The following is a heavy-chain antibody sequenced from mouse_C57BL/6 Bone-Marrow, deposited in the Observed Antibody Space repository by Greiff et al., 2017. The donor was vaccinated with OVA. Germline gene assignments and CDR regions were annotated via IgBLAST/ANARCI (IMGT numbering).Heavy chain of an antibody. Sequence: QVQLQQSGAELVMPGASVKLSCKASGYTFTSYWMHWVKQRPGQGLEWIGEIDPSDSYTNYNQKFKGKSTLTVDKSSSTAYMQLSSLTSEDSAVYYCARGPYDVRGYWGQGTTLTVSS. CDR3: ARGPYDVRGY. V-gene: IGHV1-69*01. D-gene: IGHD2-3*01. CDR2: IDPSDSYT. CDR1: GYTFTSYW. J-gene: IGHJ2*01.